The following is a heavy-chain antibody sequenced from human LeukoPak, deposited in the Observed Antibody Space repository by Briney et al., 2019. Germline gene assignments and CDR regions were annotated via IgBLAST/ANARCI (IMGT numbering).Heavy chain of an antibody. Sequence: ASVNVSCKASGYTFTGYYMHWVRQAPGQGLEWMGWINPNSGGTNYAQKFQGRVTMTRDTSISTAYMELSRLRSDDTAVYYCARDRRVGSSSVNWFDPWGQGTLVTVSS. CDR3: ARDRRVGSSSVNWFDP. V-gene: IGHV1-2*02. D-gene: IGHD6-6*01. CDR1: GYTFTGYY. CDR2: INPNSGGT. J-gene: IGHJ5*02.